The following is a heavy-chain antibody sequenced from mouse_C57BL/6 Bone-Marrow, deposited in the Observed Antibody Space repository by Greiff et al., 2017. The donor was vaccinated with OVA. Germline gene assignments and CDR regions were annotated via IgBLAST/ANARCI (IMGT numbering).Heavy chain of an antibody. V-gene: IGHV1-64*01. D-gene: IGHD1-1*01. J-gene: IGHJ1*03. CDR2: IHPNSGST. Sequence: QVQLQQSGAELVKPGASVKLSCKASGYTFTSYWMHWVKQRPGQGLEWIGMIHPNSGSTNYNEKFKSKATLTVDKSSSTAYMQLSSLTSEDSAVYYCTVVSYWYFDVWGTGTTVTVSS. CDR1: GYTFTSYW. CDR3: TVVSYWYFDV.